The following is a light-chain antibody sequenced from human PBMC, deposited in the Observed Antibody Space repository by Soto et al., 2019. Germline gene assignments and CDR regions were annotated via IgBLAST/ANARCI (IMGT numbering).Light chain of an antibody. V-gene: IGLV2-14*01. J-gene: IGLJ1*01. CDR3: SSYTSSSTLYV. CDR2: EVS. CDR1: SSDIGGYNY. Sequence: QSALTQPASVSGSPGQSITISCTGTSSDIGGYNYVSWYQQHPGKAPKLMIYEVSNRPSGISNRFSGSKSGNTASLTISGLKAEDEADYYCSSYTSSSTLYVFGTGTSSPS.